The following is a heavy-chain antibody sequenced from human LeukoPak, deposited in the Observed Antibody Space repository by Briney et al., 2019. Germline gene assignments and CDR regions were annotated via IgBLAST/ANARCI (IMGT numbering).Heavy chain of an antibody. V-gene: IGHV3-23*01. CDR1: GFTFSSSA. CDR3: ARETADYYYGSGSIYYYYYMDV. J-gene: IGHJ6*03. D-gene: IGHD3-10*01. CDR2: ISGSGSGGST. Sequence: PGGSLRLSCAASGFTFSSSAMSWVRQAPGKGLEWVSSISGSGSGGSTYYADSVKGRFTISRGNSKNTLYLQMNSLRAEDTAVYYCARETADYYYGSGSIYYYYYMDVWGKGTTVTISS.